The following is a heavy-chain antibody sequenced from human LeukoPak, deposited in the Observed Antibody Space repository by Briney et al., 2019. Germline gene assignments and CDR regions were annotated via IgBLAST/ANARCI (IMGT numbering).Heavy chain of an antibody. CDR2: LYSGGSP. D-gene: IGHD6-19*01. V-gene: IGHV4-39*01. CDR1: GGSISSTSYS. CDR3: TRHRLVAGPYYFDY. Sequence: SETLSLTCTVSGGSISSTSYSWGWIRQPPGKGLEWIGSLYSGGSPYYNPSLKSRVTISVDTSKNQFSLRLSSVTAADTAAYYCTRHRLVAGPYYFDYWGQGTLVTVSS. J-gene: IGHJ4*02.